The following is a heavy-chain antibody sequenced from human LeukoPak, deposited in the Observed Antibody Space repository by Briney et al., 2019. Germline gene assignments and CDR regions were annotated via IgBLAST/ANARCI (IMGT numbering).Heavy chain of an antibody. V-gene: IGHV4-39*07. D-gene: IGHD3-16*01. J-gene: IGHJ3*02. CDR3: AVGYVEYAFDI. CDR1: SGSISTSNYY. Sequence: SETLSLTCTVSSGSISTSNYYWGWVRQPPGKALEWIGNIFYSGSTYYSPSLKSQVTISLDTSRNQFSLKLNSVTAADTAVYYCAVGYVEYAFDIWGQGTMVTVSS. CDR2: IFYSGST.